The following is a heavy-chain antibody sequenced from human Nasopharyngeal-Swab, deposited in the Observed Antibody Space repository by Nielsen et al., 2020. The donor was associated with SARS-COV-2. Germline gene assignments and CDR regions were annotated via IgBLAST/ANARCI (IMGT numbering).Heavy chain of an antibody. J-gene: IGHJ3*02. D-gene: IGHD3-16*02. CDR2: IYYSGST. V-gene: IGHV4-59*08. Sequence: GALRLSCPVSGGSISSYYWSWIRQPPGKGLEWIGYIYYSGSTNYNPSLKSRVTISVDTSKNQFSLKLSSVTAADTAVYYCARHANYDYVWGSYRPHDAFDIWGQGTMVTVSS. CDR3: ARHANYDYVWGSYRPHDAFDI. CDR1: GGSISSYY.